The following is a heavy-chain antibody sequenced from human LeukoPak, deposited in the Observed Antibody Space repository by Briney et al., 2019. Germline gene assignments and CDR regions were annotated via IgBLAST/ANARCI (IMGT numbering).Heavy chain of an antibody. V-gene: IGHV3-23*01. Sequence: GGSLRLSCAASGFTFSSYAMSWVRQAPGKGLEWVSAISGSGGSTYYADSVKGRFTISRDNSKNTLYLQMNSLRAKDTAVYYCAXGSVSRYYXGPFFAXATWGQGTLVTVSS. J-gene: IGHJ5*02. D-gene: IGHD2/OR15-2a*01. CDR1: GFTFSSYA. CDR2: ISGSGGST. CDR3: AXGSVSRYYXGPFFAXAT.